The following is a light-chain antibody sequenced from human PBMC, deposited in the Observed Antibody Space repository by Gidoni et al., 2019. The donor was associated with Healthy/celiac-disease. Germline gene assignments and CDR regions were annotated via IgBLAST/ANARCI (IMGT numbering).Light chain of an antibody. CDR1: QSVSSY. CDR2: YAS. V-gene: IGKV3-11*01. CDR3: QQRSNWPPWT. Sequence: EIVLTQSPATLSLFPGERATLSCRASQSVSSYLAWYQQKPGQAPRLLIYYASNRATGIPARFSGSGSGTDFTLTISSLEPEDFAVYYCQQRSNWPPWTFGQGTKVEIK. J-gene: IGKJ1*01.